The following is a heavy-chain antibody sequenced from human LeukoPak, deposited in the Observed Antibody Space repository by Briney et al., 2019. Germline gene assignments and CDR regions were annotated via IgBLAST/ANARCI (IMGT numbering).Heavy chain of an antibody. CDR3: AREYSTGFDP. CDR2: INSDGSST. V-gene: IGHV3-74*01. Sequence: GGSLRLSCAASGFTFSRYWMHWVRXGPGKXLVWVSRINSDGSSTSYADSVKGRFTISRDNAKNTLYLQMNSLRAEDTAVYYCAREYSTGFDPWGQGTLVTVSS. CDR1: GFTFSRYW. J-gene: IGHJ5*02. D-gene: IGHD2-15*01.